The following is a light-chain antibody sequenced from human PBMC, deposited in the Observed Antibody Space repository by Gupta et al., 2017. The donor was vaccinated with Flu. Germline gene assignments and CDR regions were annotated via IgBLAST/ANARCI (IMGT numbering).Light chain of an antibody. CDR1: SAHKNYD. Sequence: QPALPHSPSAPAPAGASAPLSCTLDSAHKNYDIAWHQQQPEKGPRFLMKVNRDGSHTNGDGVPDRFSGSSSGAERYLTISSLQPEDEADYFCQTWGSVIQVVFGGGTRVTVL. V-gene: IGLV4-69*01. CDR2: VNRDGSH. J-gene: IGLJ2*01. CDR3: QTWGSVIQVV.